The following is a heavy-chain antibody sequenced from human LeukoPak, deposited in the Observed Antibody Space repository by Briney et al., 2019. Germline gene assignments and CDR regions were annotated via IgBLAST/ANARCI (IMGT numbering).Heavy chain of an antibody. CDR3: ARERIAVAGHYYYYYGMDV. CDR1: GGSISSYY. J-gene: IGHJ6*02. V-gene: IGHV4-59*01. CDR2: IYYSGST. D-gene: IGHD6-19*01. Sequence: SETLSLTCTVSGGSISSYYWSWIRQPPGKGLEWIGYIYYSGSTNYNPSLKSRVTISVDTSKNQFSLKLSSVTAADTAVYYCARERIAVAGHYYYYYGMDVWGQGTTVTASS.